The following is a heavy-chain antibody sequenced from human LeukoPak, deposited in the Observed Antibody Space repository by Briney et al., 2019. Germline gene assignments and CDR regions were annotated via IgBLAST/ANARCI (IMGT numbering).Heavy chain of an antibody. CDR3: ARGSVNYCSSTSCSGAFDI. V-gene: IGHV4-34*01. D-gene: IGHD2-2*01. CDR1: GGSFSGYY. J-gene: IGHJ3*02. Sequence: PSETLSLTCAVYGGSFSGYYWSWIRQPPGKGLEWIWVINHSGSTNYNPSLKSRVTISVDTSKNQFSLKLSSVTAADTAVYYCARGSVNYCSSTSCSGAFDIWGQGTMVTVSS. CDR2: INHSGST.